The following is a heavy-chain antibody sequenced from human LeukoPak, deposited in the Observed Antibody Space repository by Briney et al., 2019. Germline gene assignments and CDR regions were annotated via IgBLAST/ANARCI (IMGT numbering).Heavy chain of an antibody. J-gene: IGHJ5*02. Sequence: PGGSLRLSCAASGFTVSSNYMSWVRQAPGKGLEWVSVIYSGGSTYYADSVKGRFTISRDNSKNTLYPQMNSLRAEDTAVYYCARVYQPPAIRPGRHNWFDPWGQGTLVTVSS. D-gene: IGHD5-18*01. V-gene: IGHV3-53*01. CDR2: IYSGGST. CDR1: GFTVSSNY. CDR3: ARVYQPPAIRPGRHNWFDP.